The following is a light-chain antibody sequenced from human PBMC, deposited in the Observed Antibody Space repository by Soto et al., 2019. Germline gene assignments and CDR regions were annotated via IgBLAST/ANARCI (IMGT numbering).Light chain of an antibody. Sequence: EIVMTQSPATLSASPGERATLSCRASQTVGTTYLAWYQQKPGQAPRLLIYGASSRATGVPDRFSGSGFGTDFTLTISRLEPEDFAVYYCQQYGSSPKLTFGGGTKVDIK. J-gene: IGKJ4*01. CDR1: QTVGTTY. V-gene: IGKV3-20*01. CDR3: QQYGSSPKLT. CDR2: GAS.